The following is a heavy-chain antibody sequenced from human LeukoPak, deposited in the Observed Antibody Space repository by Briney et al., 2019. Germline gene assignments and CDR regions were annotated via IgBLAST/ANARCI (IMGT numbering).Heavy chain of an antibody. Sequence: PGGSLRLSCAASGFIFSHYGMNWVRQAPGKGLEWVSGISNSGGSAYYADSVKGRFTISRDNSRNTLYLQMNSLRAEDTAVYYCAKGLRLGELSSGFDYWGQGTLVTVSS. CDR3: AKGLRLGELSSGFDY. CDR2: ISNSGGSA. D-gene: IGHD3-16*02. V-gene: IGHV3-23*01. CDR1: GFIFSHYG. J-gene: IGHJ4*02.